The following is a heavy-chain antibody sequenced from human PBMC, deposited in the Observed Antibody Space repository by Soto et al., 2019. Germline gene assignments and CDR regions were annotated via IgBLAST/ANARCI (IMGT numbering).Heavy chain of an antibody. J-gene: IGHJ6*02. CDR2: INPNSGGT. D-gene: IGHD2-2*01. CDR3: ARDIVVVPAALHYYYYYGMDV. Sequence: QVQLVQSGAEVKKPGASVKVSCKASGYTFTGYYMHWVRQAPGQGLEWMGWINPNSGGTNYAQKFQGWVTMTRDTSISTAYMELSRLRSDDTAVYYCARDIVVVPAALHYYYYYGMDVWGQGTTVTVSS. CDR1: GYTFTGYY. V-gene: IGHV1-2*04.